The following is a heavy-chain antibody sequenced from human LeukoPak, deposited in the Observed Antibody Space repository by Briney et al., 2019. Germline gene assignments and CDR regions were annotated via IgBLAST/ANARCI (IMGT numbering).Heavy chain of an antibody. V-gene: IGHV4-4*02. Sequence: PSETLSLTCAVSGGSISSSYWWSWVRQPPGKGLEWIGEVYHSGSTNYNPSLKSRVTISVDKSKNQFSLKLSSVTAADTAVYYCARDRPEYPLWFDPWGQGTLVTVSS. CDR3: ARDRPEYPLWFDP. D-gene: IGHD1-14*01. CDR1: GGSISSSYW. J-gene: IGHJ5*02. CDR2: VYHSGST.